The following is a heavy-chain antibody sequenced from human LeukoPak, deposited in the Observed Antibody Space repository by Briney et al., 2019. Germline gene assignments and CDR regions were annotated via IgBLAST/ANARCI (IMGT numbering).Heavy chain of an antibody. V-gene: IGHV3-15*01. CDR1: GFTFSNAW. CDR3: TTDPLYFDSTQIQYYYYYYGMDV. D-gene: IGHD3-22*01. CDR2: IKSKTDGGTT. J-gene: IGHJ6*02. Sequence: GGSLRLSCAASGFTFSNAWMSWVRQAPGKGLEWVGRIKSKTDGGTTDYAAPVKGRFTISRDDSKNTLYLQMNSLKTEDTAVYYCTTDPLYFDSTQIQYYYYYYGMDVWGQGTTVTVSS.